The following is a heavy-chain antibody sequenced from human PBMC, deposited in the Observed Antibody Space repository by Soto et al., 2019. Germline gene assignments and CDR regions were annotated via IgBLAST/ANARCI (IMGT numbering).Heavy chain of an antibody. CDR1: GFTFSYYY. V-gene: IGHV3-11*01. CDR3: ASPGTSYDFWSGYPTRGGMDV. Sequence: GGSLRLSCAASGFTFSYYYMIWIRQAPGKGLEWVSYISSSGSTIYYADSVKGRFTISRDNAKNSLYLQMNSLRAEDTAVYYCASPGTSYDFWSGYPTRGGMDVWGQGTTVTVSS. CDR2: ISSSGSTI. J-gene: IGHJ6*02. D-gene: IGHD3-3*01.